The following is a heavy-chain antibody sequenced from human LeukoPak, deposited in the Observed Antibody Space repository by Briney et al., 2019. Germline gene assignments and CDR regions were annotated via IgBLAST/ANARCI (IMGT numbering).Heavy chain of an antibody. CDR1: GFTFDDYG. Sequence: GGSLRLSCAASGFTFDDYGMHLVRQAPGKGLEWVSGISWNSDSVGYADSVKGRFTISRDNAENSLYLQMNSLRAEDTAVYYCASHTITMVRGVIYYYYGMDVWGQGTTVTVSS. CDR3: ASHTITMVRGVIYYYYGMDV. CDR2: ISWNSDSV. D-gene: IGHD3-10*01. J-gene: IGHJ6*02. V-gene: IGHV3-9*01.